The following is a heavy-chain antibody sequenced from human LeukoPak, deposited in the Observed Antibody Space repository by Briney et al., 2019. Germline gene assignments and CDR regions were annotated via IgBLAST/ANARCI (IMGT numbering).Heavy chain of an antibody. J-gene: IGHJ1*01. D-gene: IGHD2-15*01. V-gene: IGHV3-23*01. CDR1: GFTFSSYA. Sequence: PGGSLRLSCAASGFTFSSYAMSWVRQAPGKGLEWVSAISGSGGSTYYADSVKGRFTISRDNSKNTLYLQMNSLRAEDTAVYYCAKGGCSGGSCYLSPEYFQHWGQGTLVTASS. CDR2: ISGSGGST. CDR3: AKGGCSGGSCYLSPEYFQH.